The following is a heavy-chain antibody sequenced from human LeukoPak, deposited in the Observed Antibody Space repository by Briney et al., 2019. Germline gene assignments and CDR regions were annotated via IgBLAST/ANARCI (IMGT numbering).Heavy chain of an antibody. J-gene: IGHJ4*02. CDR2: ISGSGGST. D-gene: IGHD1-1*01. V-gene: IGHV3-23*01. CDR1: GFTFSSYA. Sequence: GGSLRLSCAASGFTFSSYAMSWVRQAPGKGLEWVSAISGSGGSTYYADSVKGRFTISRDNSENTLYLQINSLRVEDTAVYYCAKDTPTTGYHLDSWGQGTLVTVSS. CDR3: AKDTPTTGYHLDS.